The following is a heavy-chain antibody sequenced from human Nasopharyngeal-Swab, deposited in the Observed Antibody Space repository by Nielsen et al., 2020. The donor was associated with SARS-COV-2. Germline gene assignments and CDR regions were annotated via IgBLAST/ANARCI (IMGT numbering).Heavy chain of an antibody. CDR1: GGSISSSSYY. CDR2: IYYSGST. V-gene: IGHV4-39*07. D-gene: IGHD2-21*01. CDR3: AREERDGLIPRYYYYYGMDV. Sequence: SETLSLTCTVSGGSISSSSYYWGWIRQPPGKGLEWIGSIYYSGSTNYNPSLKSRVTISVDTSKNQFSLKLSSVTAADTAVYYCAREERDGLIPRYYYYYGMDVWGQGTTVTVSS. J-gene: IGHJ6*02.